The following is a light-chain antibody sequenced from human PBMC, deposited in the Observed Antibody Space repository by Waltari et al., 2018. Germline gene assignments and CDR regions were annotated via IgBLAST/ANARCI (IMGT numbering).Light chain of an antibody. Sequence: DIKLTQSPSILSASVGDTVSITCRTSQSISTWLAWYQQKPGKAPKLLISKASILGSGVPARFRGSGPDTEVNLTINSLQPEDFSTFCCQHYKNYPPTLGGGTKVEIK. CDR3: QHYKNYPPT. J-gene: IGKJ4*01. CDR2: KAS. CDR1: QSISTW. V-gene: IGKV1-5*03.